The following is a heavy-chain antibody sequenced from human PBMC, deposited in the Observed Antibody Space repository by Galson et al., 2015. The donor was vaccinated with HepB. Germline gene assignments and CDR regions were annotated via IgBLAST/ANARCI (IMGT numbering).Heavy chain of an antibody. V-gene: IGHV3-9*01. CDR1: GFTFDDYA. CDR3: TRAFDI. CDR2: ICWNRGTI. Sequence: SLRLSCAASGFTFDDYAMHWVRQAPGKGLEWVSGICWNRGTIGYADSVKGRFTISRDNAKNSLYLQMNSLRAEDTALYYCTRAFDIWGQGTIVIVSS. J-gene: IGHJ3*02.